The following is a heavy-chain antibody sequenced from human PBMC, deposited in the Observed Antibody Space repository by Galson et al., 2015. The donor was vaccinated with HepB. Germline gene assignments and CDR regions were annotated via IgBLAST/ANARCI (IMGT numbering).Heavy chain of an antibody. D-gene: IGHD1-1*01. J-gene: IGHJ3*02. CDR2: IYYSGST. CDR3: ARSGGRRTLARDAFDI. CDR1: GGSISSSSYY. Sequence: ETLSLTCTVSGGSISSSSYYWGWIRQPPGKGLEWIGSIYYSGSTYYNPSLKSRVTISVDTSKNQFSLKLSSVTAADTAVYYCARSGGRRTLARDAFDIWGQGTMVTVSS. V-gene: IGHV4-39*07.